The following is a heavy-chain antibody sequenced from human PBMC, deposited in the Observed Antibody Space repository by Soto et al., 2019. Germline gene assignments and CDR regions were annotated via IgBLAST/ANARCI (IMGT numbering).Heavy chain of an antibody. Sequence: GGSLRLSCAASGFTFSIYAMSWVRQAPGKGLEWVSAISGSGGSTYYADSVKGRFTISRDNSKNTLYLQMNSLRAEDTAVYYCAKGGDYGDYDPYYYYYYMDVWGKGTTVTVSS. J-gene: IGHJ6*03. V-gene: IGHV3-23*01. CDR3: AKGGDYGDYDPYYYYYYMDV. D-gene: IGHD4-17*01. CDR2: ISGSGGST. CDR1: GFTFSIYA.